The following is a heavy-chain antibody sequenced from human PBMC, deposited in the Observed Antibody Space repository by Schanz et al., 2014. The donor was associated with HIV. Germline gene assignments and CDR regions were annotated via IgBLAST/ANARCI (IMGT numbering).Heavy chain of an antibody. Sequence: EVRLVESGGGLVQPGRSLRLSCAASGFTFGNYDMHWVRQPEGKGLEWVSVVSTDGVAQYAGSVKGRFTISRENAINALHLQMNRLRVGDTAVYYCVRGDRKTPIFGVGIPFYGMDAWGQGTTVALSS. CDR2: VSTDGVA. V-gene: IGHV3-13*01. J-gene: IGHJ6*02. D-gene: IGHD3-3*01. CDR3: VRGDRKTPIFGVGIPFYGMDA. CDR1: GFTFGNYD.